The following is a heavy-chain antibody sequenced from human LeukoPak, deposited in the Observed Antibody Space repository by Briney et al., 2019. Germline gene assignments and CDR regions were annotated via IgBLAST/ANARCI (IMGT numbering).Heavy chain of an antibody. CDR2: IYYSGRT. D-gene: IGHD2-2*02. J-gene: IGHJ6*03. CDR3: ARYSVVVVPAAITSNYYYYYYMDV. Sequence: PSQTLSLTCTVSGGSISSGDYYWRWLRQPPGTGLEWIGYIYYSGRTYDNPSLKSRVTISVDTSKNQFSLKLSSVTAADTAVYYCARYSVVVVPAAITSNYYYYYYMDVWGKGTTVTVSS. V-gene: IGHV4-30-4*08. CDR1: GGSISSGDYY.